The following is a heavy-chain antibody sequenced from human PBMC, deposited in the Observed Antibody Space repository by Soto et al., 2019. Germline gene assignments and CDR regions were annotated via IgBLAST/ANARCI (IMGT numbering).Heavy chain of an antibody. J-gene: IGHJ6*03. V-gene: IGHV4-59*08. CDR3: ARRTMVRGPAIPYYYYYYMDV. Sequence: SETLSLTYAVYGGSFSGYYWSWIRQPPGKGLEWIGYIYYSGSTNYNPSLKSRVTISVDTSKNQFSLKLSSVTAADTAVYYCARRTMVRGPAIPYYYYYYMDVWGKGTTVTVSS. D-gene: IGHD3-10*01. CDR2: IYYSGST. CDR1: GGSFSGYY.